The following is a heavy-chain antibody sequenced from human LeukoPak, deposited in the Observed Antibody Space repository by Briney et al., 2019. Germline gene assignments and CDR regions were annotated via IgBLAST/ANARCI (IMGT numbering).Heavy chain of an antibody. Sequence: GGSLRLSCAASGFTFSSYAMHWVRQAPGKGLEWVAVISYDGSNKYYADSVKGRFTISRDNSKNTLYLQMNSLRAEDTAVYYCAREPYCSSTSCPFDYWGQGTLVTVSS. J-gene: IGHJ4*02. CDR1: GFTFSSYA. CDR3: AREPYCSSTSCPFDY. D-gene: IGHD2-2*01. CDR2: ISYDGSNK. V-gene: IGHV3-30-3*01.